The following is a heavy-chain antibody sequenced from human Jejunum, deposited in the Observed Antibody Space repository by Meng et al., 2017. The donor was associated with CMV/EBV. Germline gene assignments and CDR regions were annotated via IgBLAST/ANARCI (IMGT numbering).Heavy chain of an antibody. Sequence: SGYTCTSYWIGWVRQMPGKGLEWMGIIHPVDSDTRYSPSFQGQVTISVDKSITTVYLHWKSLKASDTAIYFCARVGGATRLNWFDPWGQGTLVTVSS. V-gene: IGHV5-51*01. J-gene: IGHJ5*02. CDR3: ARVGGATRLNWFDP. CDR2: IHPVDSDT. D-gene: IGHD1-26*01. CDR1: GYTCTSYW.